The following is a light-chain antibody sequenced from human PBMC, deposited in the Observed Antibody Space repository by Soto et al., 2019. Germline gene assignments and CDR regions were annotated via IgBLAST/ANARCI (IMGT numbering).Light chain of an antibody. CDR2: INN. CDR1: SSNIGAGYD. CDR3: GAWDDSLNGYV. V-gene: IGLV1-44*01. J-gene: IGLJ1*01. Sequence: QSVLTQPPSVSGAPGQRGTISCTGSSSNIGAGYDVHRYQQLPGAAPKVLIYINNQRPSGVPDRFSGSKSGTSASLAISGLQSGDEADYYCGAWDDSLNGYVFGSGTKVTVL.